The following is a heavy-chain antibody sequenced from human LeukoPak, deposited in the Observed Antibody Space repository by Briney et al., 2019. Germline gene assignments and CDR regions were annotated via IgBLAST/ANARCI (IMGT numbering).Heavy chain of an antibody. CDR3: ARAYKIRDIVVVPAAISWFDP. Sequence: PSETLSLTCAVSGYSISSGYYWSWIRQPPGKGLEWIGEINHSGSTNYNPSLKSRVTISVDTSKNQFSLKLSSVTAADTAVYYCARAYKIRDIVVVPAAISWFDPWGQGTLITVSS. J-gene: IGHJ5*02. V-gene: IGHV4-34*01. CDR1: GYSISSGYY. CDR2: INHSGST. D-gene: IGHD2-2*01.